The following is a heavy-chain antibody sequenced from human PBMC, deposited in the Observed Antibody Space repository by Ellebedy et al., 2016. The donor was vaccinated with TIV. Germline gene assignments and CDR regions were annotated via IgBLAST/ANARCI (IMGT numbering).Heavy chain of an antibody. V-gene: IGHV4-59*01. D-gene: IGHD1-26*01. CDR1: GDSMSTYY. CDR2: IYYSGST. J-gene: IGHJ4*02. Sequence: MPSETLSLTCTVSGDSMSTYYWGWIRQPPGKGLGWIGNIYYSGSTDYNPSLTSRVTISVDTSKNQFSLKLSSVTAADTAVYYCARDTLVGVTDSYFDYWGQGTLVTVSS. CDR3: ARDTLVGVTDSYFDY.